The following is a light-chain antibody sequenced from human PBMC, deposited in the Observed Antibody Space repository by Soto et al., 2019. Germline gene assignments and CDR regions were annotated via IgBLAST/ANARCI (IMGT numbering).Light chain of an antibody. CDR2: WAS. CDR3: QQYYNTPPLT. Sequence: DIVMTQSRDSLAVSLGERATINCKSSQSVLYSSNNKNYLAWYQQKPGQPPKQLIYWASTGGSGVPDRFIGSGYLTDFTLTISSLQAEDVAVYYYQQYYNTPPLTFGGGTKVEIK. CDR1: QSVLYSSNNKNY. V-gene: IGKV4-1*01. J-gene: IGKJ4*01.